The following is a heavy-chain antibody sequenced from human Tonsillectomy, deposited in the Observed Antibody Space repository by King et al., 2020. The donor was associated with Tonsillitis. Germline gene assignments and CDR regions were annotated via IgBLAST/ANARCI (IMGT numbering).Heavy chain of an antibody. D-gene: IGHD3-16*01. CDR1: GGSVSTTSYY. J-gene: IGHJ3*02. Sequence: QLQESGPGLVKPSETLSLTCTVSGGSVSTTSYYWGWVRQPPGKGLEWIGNIYYTGSTYSSPSPKSRVPVSLATSKNQFSLRLNSGTAPDSSVYYCTRVPAYTSLSFVFEMWGQGKTVPVSS. V-gene: IGHV4-39*01. CDR3: TRVPAYTSLSFVFEM. CDR2: IYYTGST.